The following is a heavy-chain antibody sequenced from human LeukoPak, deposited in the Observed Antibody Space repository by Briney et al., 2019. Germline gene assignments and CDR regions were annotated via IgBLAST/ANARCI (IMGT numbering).Heavy chain of an antibody. Sequence: AGGSLRLSCAASEFTFSTYGMHWVRQAPGKGLEWVAVISYDGSYKFYADSMKGRFTISRDNSKSTLYLQMNSLRAEDTAVYYCAKDRYSGLNTIDYWGQGTLVTVSS. D-gene: IGHD6-13*01. V-gene: IGHV3-30*18. CDR3: AKDRYSGLNTIDY. CDR2: ISYDGSYK. J-gene: IGHJ4*02. CDR1: EFTFSTYG.